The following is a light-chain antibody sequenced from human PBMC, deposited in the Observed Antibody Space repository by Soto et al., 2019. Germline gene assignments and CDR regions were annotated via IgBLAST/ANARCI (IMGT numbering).Light chain of an antibody. CDR1: SSDVGGYNS. CDR2: DVS. CDR3: SSYTTCSTPHYV. Sequence: QSALTQPASVSGSPGQSITISCTGTSSDVGGYNSVSWYQHHPGKAPKLMIFDVSDRPSGVSSRSSGSKSGNTASLTISGLQAEDEADYYCSSYTTCSTPHYVFGPGTKVTVL. J-gene: IGLJ1*01. V-gene: IGLV2-14*03.